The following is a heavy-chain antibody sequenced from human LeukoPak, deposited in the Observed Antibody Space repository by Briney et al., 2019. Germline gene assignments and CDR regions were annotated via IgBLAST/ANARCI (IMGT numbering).Heavy chain of an antibody. CDR2: ISGSGGST. CDR1: GFTFSSYG. Sequence: PGGSLRLSCAASGFTFSSYGMSWVRQAPGKGLEWVSAISGSGGSTYYADSVKGRFTISRDNSKNTLYLQMNSLRAEDTAVYYCAKDRARSVWVAAAGTPLDYWGQGTLVTVSS. V-gene: IGHV3-23*01. D-gene: IGHD6-13*01. CDR3: AKDRARSVWVAAAGTPLDY. J-gene: IGHJ4*02.